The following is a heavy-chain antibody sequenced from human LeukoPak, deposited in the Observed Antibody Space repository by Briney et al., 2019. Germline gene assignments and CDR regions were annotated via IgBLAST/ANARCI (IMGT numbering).Heavy chain of an antibody. Sequence: PGGSLRLSCAASGFTFGSYAMSWVRRAPGKGLEWISAISEGGGSTYYADSVKGRSTISRDNFRNMLYLQMNSLRVEDTAVYYCAKTSGGNYWGQGTLVTVSS. CDR2: ISEGGGST. CDR1: GFTFGSYA. CDR3: AKTSGGNY. V-gene: IGHV3-23*01. J-gene: IGHJ4*02. D-gene: IGHD2-2*01.